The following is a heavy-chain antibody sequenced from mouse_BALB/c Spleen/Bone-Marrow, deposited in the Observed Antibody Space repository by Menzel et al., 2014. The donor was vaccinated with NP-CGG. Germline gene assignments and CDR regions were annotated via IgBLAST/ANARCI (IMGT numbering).Heavy chain of an antibody. CDR3: ARSRFPDYGSSPFDY. J-gene: IGHJ2*01. D-gene: IGHD1-1*01. Sequence: EVQGVESGGGLVQPGGSRKLSCAASGFTFCSFGMHWVRQAPEKGLEWVAYISSGSSTIYYADTVKGRFTISRDNPKNILFLQMTSLRSEDTAMYYCARSRFPDYGSSPFDYWGQGTTLTVSS. CDR2: ISSGSSTI. V-gene: IGHV5-17*02. CDR1: GFTFCSFG.